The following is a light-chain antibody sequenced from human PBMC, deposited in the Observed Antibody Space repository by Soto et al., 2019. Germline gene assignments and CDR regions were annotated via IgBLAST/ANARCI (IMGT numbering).Light chain of an antibody. Sequence: EIVLTQSPATLSLSPGERATVSCRASQSVSRYLAWYQQKPGQAPRLLIYDASNRATGIPARFSGSGSGTDFTLTISSLEPEDFAVYYCQQRSNWPITFGQGTKVDIK. CDR2: DAS. V-gene: IGKV3-11*01. CDR1: QSVSRY. J-gene: IGKJ1*01. CDR3: QQRSNWPIT.